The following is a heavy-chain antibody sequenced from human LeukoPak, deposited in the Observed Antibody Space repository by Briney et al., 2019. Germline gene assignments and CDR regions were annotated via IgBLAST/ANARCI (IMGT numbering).Heavy chain of an antibody. CDR3: ARHSTFFGVVIIKGRVRGPFDY. J-gene: IGHJ4*02. CDR2: INHSGST. V-gene: IGHV4-34*01. D-gene: IGHD3-3*01. CDR1: GGSFSGYC. Sequence: PSETLSLTCAVYGGSFSGYCWSWIRQPPGKGLEWIGEINHSGSTNYNPSLKSRVTISVDTSKNQFSLKLSSVTAADTAVYYCARHSTFFGVVIIKGRVRGPFDYWGQGTLVTVSS.